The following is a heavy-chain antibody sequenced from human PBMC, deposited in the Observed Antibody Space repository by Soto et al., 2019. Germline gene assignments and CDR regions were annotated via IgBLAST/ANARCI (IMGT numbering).Heavy chain of an antibody. J-gene: IGHJ6*02. CDR3: ARNYCSSTSCYDPYYYYGMDV. CDR1: GGTFSSYA. D-gene: IGHD2-2*01. CDR2: IIPIFGTA. V-gene: IGHV1-69*01. Sequence: VKVSCKASGGTFSSYAISWVRQAPGQGLEWMGGIIPIFGTANYAQKFQGRVTITADESTSTAYMELSSLRSEDTAVYYCARNYCSSTSCYDPYYYYGMDVWGQGTTVTVSS.